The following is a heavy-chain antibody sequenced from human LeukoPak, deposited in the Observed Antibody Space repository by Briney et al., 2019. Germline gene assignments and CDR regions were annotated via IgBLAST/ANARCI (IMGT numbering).Heavy chain of an antibody. CDR2: ISGSGGST. CDR1: GFTFSSYA. Sequence: HARGSLRLSCAASGFTFSSYAMSWVRQAPGKGLEWVSAISGSGGSTYYADSVKGRFTISRDNSKNTLYLQMNSLRAEDTAVYYCAKDGGFGVARYGFDPWGQGTLVTVSS. CDR3: AKDGGFGVARYGFDP. D-gene: IGHD3-3*01. J-gene: IGHJ5*02. V-gene: IGHV3-23*01.